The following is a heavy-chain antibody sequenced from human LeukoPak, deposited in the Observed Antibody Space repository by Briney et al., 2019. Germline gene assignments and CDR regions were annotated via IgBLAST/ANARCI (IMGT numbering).Heavy chain of an antibody. CDR3: AKDPGGSYDY. J-gene: IGHJ4*02. CDR1: RFTLNTHYR. Sequence: GGSLRLSCAASRFTLNTHYRMSWLRQGPGKGLEWVSTITASGDFTNYADSVKGRFTISRDISKNTLYLQMNSLRVEDTAVYYCAKDPGGSYDYWGQGSLVTVSS. CDR2: ITASGDFT. V-gene: IGHV3-23*01. D-gene: IGHD1-26*01.